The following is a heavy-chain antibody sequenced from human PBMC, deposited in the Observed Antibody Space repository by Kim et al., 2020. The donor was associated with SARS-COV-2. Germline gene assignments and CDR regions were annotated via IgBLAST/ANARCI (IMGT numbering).Heavy chain of an antibody. CDR1: GGTFSSYA. CDR3: ARDNPVAAIKINWFDP. D-gene: IGHD2-15*01. V-gene: IGHV1-69*13. CDR2: IIPIFGTA. Sequence: SVKVSCKASGGTFSSYAISWVRQAPGQGLEWMGGIIPIFGTANYAQKFQGRVTITADESTSTAYMELSSLRSEDTAVYYCARDNPVAAIKINWFDPWGQGTLVTVSS. J-gene: IGHJ5*02.